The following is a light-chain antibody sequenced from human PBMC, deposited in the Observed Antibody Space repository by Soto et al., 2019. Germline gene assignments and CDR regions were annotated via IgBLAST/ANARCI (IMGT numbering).Light chain of an antibody. J-gene: IGKJ4*01. CDR3: QQSYSTLQLT. CDR2: AAS. CDR1: QSISSY. V-gene: IGKV1-39*01. Sequence: DIQMTQSPSSLAASVGDRVTITCRASQSISSYLNWYQQKPGKAPKLLIYAASSLQSGVPSRFSGSGSGTDFTLTISSLQPEDSATYYCQQSYSTLQLTFGGGTKVEIK.